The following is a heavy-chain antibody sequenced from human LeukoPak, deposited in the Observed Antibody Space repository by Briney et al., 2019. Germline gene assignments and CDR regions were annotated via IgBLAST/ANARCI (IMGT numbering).Heavy chain of an antibody. CDR2: VSVYNGNT. V-gene: IGHV1-18*04. CDR1: GYRFKSHG. CDR3: ASDKGYCSGGSCYYWFDP. Sequence: GAGVTVSRKASGYRFKSHGISWVRQAPAQGLEWMGWVSVYNGNTNYAQKSQGRVTMTTDTSTRTAYMKQRSLRPDDTAGYYCASDKGYCSGGSCYYWFDPWGQGTLVTVSS. D-gene: IGHD2-15*01. J-gene: IGHJ5*02.